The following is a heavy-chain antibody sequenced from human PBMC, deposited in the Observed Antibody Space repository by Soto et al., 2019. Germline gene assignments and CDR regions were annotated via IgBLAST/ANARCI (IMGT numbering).Heavy chain of an antibody. V-gene: IGHV3-7*01. CDR2: IKQDGSEK. D-gene: IGHD2-21*02. Sequence: GSLRLSCAASGFTFSSYWMSWVRQAPGKGLEWVANIKQDGSEKYYVDSVKGRFTISRDNAKNSLYLQMNSLRAEDTSVYYCARAYCGGDCYSEYFDYWGQGTLVTVSS. J-gene: IGHJ4*02. CDR1: GFTFSSYW. CDR3: ARAYCGGDCYSEYFDY.